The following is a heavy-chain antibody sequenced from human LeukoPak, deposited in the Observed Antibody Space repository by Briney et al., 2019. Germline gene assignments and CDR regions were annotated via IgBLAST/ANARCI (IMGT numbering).Heavy chain of an antibody. J-gene: IGHJ4*02. CDR3: ARGSEAHGSGGIYGDY. V-gene: IGHV3-48*03. Sequence: PGGSLRLSCAASGFTFSSYEMNWVRQAPGKGLEWVSYISSSGSTIYYADSVKGRFTISRDNAKNSLYLQMNSLRAEDTAVYYCARGSEAHGSGGIYGDYWGQGTLVTVSS. CDR2: ISSSGSTI. CDR1: GFTFSSYE. D-gene: IGHD3-10*01.